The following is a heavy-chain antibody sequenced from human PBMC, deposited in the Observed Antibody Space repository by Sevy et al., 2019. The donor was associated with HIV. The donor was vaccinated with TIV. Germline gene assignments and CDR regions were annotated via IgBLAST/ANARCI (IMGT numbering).Heavy chain of an antibody. CDR2: ISYDGSNK. CDR1: GFTFSSYA. V-gene: IGHV3-30*04. D-gene: IGHD3-10*01. J-gene: IGHJ4*02. CDR3: ARGAGLLWFGELAYYFDY. Sequence: GGSLRLSCAASGFTFSSYAMHWVRQAPGKGLEWVAVISYDGSNKYYADSVKGRFTISRDNSKNTLYLQMNSLRAEDTAVYYGARGAGLLWFGELAYYFDYWGQGTLVTVSS.